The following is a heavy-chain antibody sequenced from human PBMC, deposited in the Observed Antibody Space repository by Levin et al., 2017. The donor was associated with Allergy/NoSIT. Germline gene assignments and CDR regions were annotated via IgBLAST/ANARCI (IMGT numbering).Heavy chain of an antibody. CDR3: ARILKVVTAISEPYYFDC. Sequence: SGPTLVKPTETLTLTCTVSGFSLSNARMGVSWIRQPPGKALEWLAHIFSNDEKSYSTSLKSRLTISKDTAKSQVVLTMTNMDPVDTATYYCARILKVVTAISEPYYFDCWGQGTLVTVSS. CDR2: IFSNDEK. D-gene: IGHD2-21*02. J-gene: IGHJ4*02. V-gene: IGHV2-26*01. CDR1: GFSLSNARMG.